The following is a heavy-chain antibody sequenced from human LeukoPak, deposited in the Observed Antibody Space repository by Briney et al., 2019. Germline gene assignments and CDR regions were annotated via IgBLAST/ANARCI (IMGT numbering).Heavy chain of an antibody. D-gene: IGHD3-22*01. CDR3: ASRPPDSSGYYPYGPYYYYYGMDV. CDR1: GYTFTGYY. V-gene: IGHV1-69*13. CDR2: IIPIFGTA. Sequence: ASVKVSCKASGYTFTGYYMHWVRQAPGQGLEWMGGIIPIFGTANYAQKFQGRVTITAEESTSTAYMELSSLRSEDTAVYYCASRPPDSSGYYPYGPYYYYYGMDVWGQGTTVTVSS. J-gene: IGHJ6*02.